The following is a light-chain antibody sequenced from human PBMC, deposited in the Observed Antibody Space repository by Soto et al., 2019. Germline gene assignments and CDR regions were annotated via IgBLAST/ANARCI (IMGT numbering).Light chain of an antibody. CDR3: SSYTTSNTRQIV. J-gene: IGLJ1*01. CDR2: DVS. CDR1: SSDVGGYNY. V-gene: IGLV2-14*03. Sequence: QSVLTHPASVSWAPGQSITISCTGTSSDVGGYNYVSWYQHHPGKAPKLIIYDVSNRPSGVSIRFSASKSDNTASLTISGLQPEDEADYHCSSYTTSNTRQIVFGTGTKVTVL.